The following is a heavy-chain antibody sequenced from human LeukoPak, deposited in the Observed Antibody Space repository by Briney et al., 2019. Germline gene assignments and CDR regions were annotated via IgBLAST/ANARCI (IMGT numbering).Heavy chain of an antibody. CDR2: IYYSGVT. J-gene: IGHJ3*02. V-gene: IGHV4-59*01. CDR1: GDSISGYY. Sequence: SETLSLTCTVSGDSISGYYWSWIRQPPGKGLEWIGYIYYSGVTDYNPSLKSRVTISLDTSENQFSLKLSSVTAADTAVYYCARDSNGYNYAFDIWGQGTMVTVSS. D-gene: IGHD5-24*01. CDR3: ARDSNGYNYAFDI.